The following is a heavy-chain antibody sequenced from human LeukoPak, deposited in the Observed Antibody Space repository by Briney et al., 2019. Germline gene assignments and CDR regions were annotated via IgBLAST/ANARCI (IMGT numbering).Heavy chain of an antibody. V-gene: IGHV3-7*01. D-gene: IGHD5-24*01. CDR1: GVTVSSSY. CDR3: ARDADGYED. J-gene: IGHJ4*02. Sequence: GGSLRLSCAASGVTVSSSYMSWVRQAPGKGLEWVANIKEDGSEDYYADSVKGRFAISKDNAKNSLYLQMNNLRAEDTAMYYCARDADGYEDWGQGTLVIVSS. CDR2: IKEDGSED.